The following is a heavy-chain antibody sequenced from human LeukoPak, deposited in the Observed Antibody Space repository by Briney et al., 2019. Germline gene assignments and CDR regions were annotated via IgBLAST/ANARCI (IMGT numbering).Heavy chain of an antibody. V-gene: IGHV3-30-3*01. CDR2: ISYDGSNK. CDR1: GFTFSSYA. Sequence: GRSLRLSCAASGFTFSSYAMHWVRQAPGNGLEWVAVISYDGSNKYYADSVKGRFTISRDNSKNTLYLQMNSLRAEDTAVYYCARGSQRSSWYIFDYWGQGTLVTVSS. J-gene: IGHJ4*02. D-gene: IGHD6-13*01. CDR3: ARGSQRSSWYIFDY.